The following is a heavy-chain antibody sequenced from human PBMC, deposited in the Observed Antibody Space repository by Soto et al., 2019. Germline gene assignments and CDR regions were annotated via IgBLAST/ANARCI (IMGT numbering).Heavy chain of an antibody. J-gene: IGHJ1*01. CDR1: GFTFSSYE. D-gene: IGHD3-16*02. Sequence: EVQLVESGGGSVQPGGSLRLSCAASGFTFSSYEMIWVRQAPGKGPEWVSYISGGGYTSDGGPTIHYADSVKGRFTISRNNAKNSLYLQMNSLRVEDTAVYYCARVSQSFIEYFQYWGQGTLVTVSS. V-gene: IGHV3-48*03. CDR2: ISGGGYTSDGGPTI. CDR3: ARVSQSFIEYFQY.